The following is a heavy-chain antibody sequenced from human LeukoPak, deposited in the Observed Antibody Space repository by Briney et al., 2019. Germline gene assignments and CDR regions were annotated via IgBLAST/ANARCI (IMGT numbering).Heavy chain of an antibody. Sequence: GASVKVSCKASGYTFTSYYMHWVRQAPGQGLEWMATINPSGGSTSYAQKFQGRVTMTSDTSTSSVYTELSSLRSEDTAVYYCAREISTTDTGDDYWGQGTLVTVSS. CDR1: GYTFTSYY. V-gene: IGHV1-46*01. D-gene: IGHD1-1*01. J-gene: IGHJ4*02. CDR2: INPSGGST. CDR3: AREISTTDTGDDY.